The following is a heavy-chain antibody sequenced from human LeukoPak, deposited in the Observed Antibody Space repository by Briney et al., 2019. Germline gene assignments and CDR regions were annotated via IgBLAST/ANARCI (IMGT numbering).Heavy chain of an antibody. CDR1: GFTFGIYA. D-gene: IGHD6-13*01. J-gene: IGHJ5*02. Sequence: GGSLRLSCAASGFTFGIYAMGWVRQAPGKGLEWVSAIDGGGDSTYYADSVKGRFTISRDNSNNTVYLQMNSLRVGDTALYYCVKHVGSRWSNNRFDPWGQGTLVTVS. CDR2: IDGGGDST. CDR3: VKHVGSRWSNNRFDP. V-gene: IGHV3-23*01.